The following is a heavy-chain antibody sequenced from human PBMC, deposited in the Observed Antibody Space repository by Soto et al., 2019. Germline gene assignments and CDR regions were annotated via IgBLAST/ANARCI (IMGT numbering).Heavy chain of an antibody. CDR3: VRPKGHCSDGSCYSGPFNY. Sequence: ASAKDSCKASGYSITSYYMHWVRQAPGQRLNWVGLINPTGDGTSYAQKFQGRVTMTRDTSATTVYMQLSGLRSEDTAVYYCVRPKGHCSDGSCYSGPFNYWGQGTLVTVSS. V-gene: IGHV1-46*01. CDR2: INPTGDGT. D-gene: IGHD2-15*01. CDR1: GYSITSYY. J-gene: IGHJ4*02.